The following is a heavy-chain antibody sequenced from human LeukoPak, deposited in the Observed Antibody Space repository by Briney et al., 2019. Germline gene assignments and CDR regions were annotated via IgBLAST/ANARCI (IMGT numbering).Heavy chain of an antibody. CDR2: IKQDGSEK. CDR1: GFTFSSYW. Sequence: GGSLRLSCAVSGFTFSSYWMTWVRQAPGKGLEWVANIKQDGSEKYYVDSVKGRFTVSRDNAKNPLYLQMDSLRAEDTAVYYCARDRLAATLDYWGQGTLVTVSS. J-gene: IGHJ4*02. V-gene: IGHV3-7*01. D-gene: IGHD6-13*01. CDR3: ARDRLAATLDY.